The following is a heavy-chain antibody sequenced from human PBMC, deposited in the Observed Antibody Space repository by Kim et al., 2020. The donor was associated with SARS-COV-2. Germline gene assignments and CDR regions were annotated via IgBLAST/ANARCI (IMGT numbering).Heavy chain of an antibody. V-gene: IGHV3-21*01. J-gene: IGHJ6*02. Sequence: GGSLRLSCAASGFTFSSYSMNWVRQAPGKGLEWVSSISSSSSYIYYADSVKGRFTISRDNAKNSLYLQMNSLRAEDTAVYYCARVGATPLYYYYGMDVWGQGTTVTVSS. CDR1: GFTFSSYS. CDR2: ISSSSSYI. D-gene: IGHD1-26*01. CDR3: ARVGATPLYYYYGMDV.